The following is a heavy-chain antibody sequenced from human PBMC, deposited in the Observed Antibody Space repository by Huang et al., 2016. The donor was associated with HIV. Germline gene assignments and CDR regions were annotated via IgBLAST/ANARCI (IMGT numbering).Heavy chain of an antibody. V-gene: IGHV4-30-4*08. CDR2: IYYRGTT. Sequence: QVQLQESGPGLVKPSQTLSLTCTVSGDSISSGGYYWSWIRQPPGKGLEWSGYIYYRGTTYYHPSLQSRVTISVDTSKNQFSLKLSSVTAADTAVYYCAREGKTGTWFDPWGQGTLVTVSS. D-gene: IGHD1-1*01. CDR1: GDSISSGGYY. J-gene: IGHJ5*02. CDR3: AREGKTGTWFDP.